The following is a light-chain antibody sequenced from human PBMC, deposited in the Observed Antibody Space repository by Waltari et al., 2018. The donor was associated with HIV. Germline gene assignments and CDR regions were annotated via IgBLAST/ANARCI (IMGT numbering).Light chain of an antibody. CDR1: SSNIGTNY. V-gene: IGLV1-47*01. CDR3: AAWDDTLTVV. Sequence: QSVLTQPPSASGTPGQRVTTSCSGTSSNIGTNYVYWYQQFPGTAPKLLIYRNNKRPSGVPDRFSGSKSGTSASLDISGLRSDDEAEYYCAAWDDTLTVVFGGGTKLTVL. CDR2: RNN. J-gene: IGLJ2*01.